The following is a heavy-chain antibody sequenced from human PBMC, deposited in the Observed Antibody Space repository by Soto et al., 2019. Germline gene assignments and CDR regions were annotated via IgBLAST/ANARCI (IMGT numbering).Heavy chain of an antibody. CDR3: EHSGSGYYDRRVRYFDL. V-gene: IGHV2-5*01. CDR1: GFSLSTSGVG. D-gene: IGHD3-22*01. J-gene: IGHJ2*01. CDR2: IYWNDDK. Sequence: QITLKESGPTLVKPTQTLTLTCTFSGFSLSTSGVGVGWIRQPPGKALEWLALIYWNDDKRYSPSLKSRLTSTKDTSKNQVVLTMTNMDPVDTATYYCEHSGSGYYDRRVRYFDLWGRGTLVTVSS.